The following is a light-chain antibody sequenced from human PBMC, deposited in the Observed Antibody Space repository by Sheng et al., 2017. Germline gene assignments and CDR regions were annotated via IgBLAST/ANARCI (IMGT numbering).Light chain of an antibody. V-gene: IGKV1-39*01. CDR3: QQSYTTPWT. Sequence: QLTQSPSSLSASVGDRVIITCRASQGISTYLAWYQQKPEKAPNLLIYGASTLQSGVPSRFSGSGSVTAVFTLTIASLQPEDFATYYCQQSYTTPWTFGQGTKVEIK. CDR1: QGISTY. J-gene: IGKJ1*01. CDR2: GAS.